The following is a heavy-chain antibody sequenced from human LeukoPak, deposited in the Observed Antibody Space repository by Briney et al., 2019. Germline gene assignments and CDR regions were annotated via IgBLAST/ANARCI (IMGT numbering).Heavy chain of an antibody. D-gene: IGHD7-27*01. Sequence: GGSLRLSCAASGFTFSSYTMSWVRQAPGKGLEWVSTITTSDGNTYYADSVKGRLTVSRDNSKNTLYLQMNSLRAEDTAVYYCAKDGGLWVSAHWGDSWGRGTLVTVSS. V-gene: IGHV3-23*01. J-gene: IGHJ4*02. CDR3: AKDGGLWVSAHWGDS. CDR1: GFTFSSYT. CDR2: ITTSDGNT.